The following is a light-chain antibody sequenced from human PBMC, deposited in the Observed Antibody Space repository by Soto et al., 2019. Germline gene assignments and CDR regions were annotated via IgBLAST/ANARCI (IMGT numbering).Light chain of an antibody. CDR3: QQYGSSLSIT. CDR1: QSVSSSY. CDR2: GPS. Sequence: EIVLTQSPGTLSLSPGERATLSCRASQSVSSSYLAWYQHKPGQAPRLLIYGPSNRATGIPDRFSGSGSGTDFTLTISRLEPEDFAVYYCQQYGSSLSITFGQGTRLEIK. V-gene: IGKV3-20*01. J-gene: IGKJ5*01.